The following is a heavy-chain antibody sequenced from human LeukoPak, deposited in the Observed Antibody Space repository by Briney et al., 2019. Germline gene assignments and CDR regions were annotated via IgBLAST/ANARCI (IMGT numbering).Heavy chain of an antibody. V-gene: IGHV3-74*01. CDR3: ARENGYNYFPFDY. CDR1: GFTFSGHW. CDR2: ITPDGSGR. Sequence: PGGSLRLSCAASGFTFSGHWMDWLRQAPGKGLVWVARITPDGSGRHYADFVEGRFTTSRDNAKNTVFLQMNSLRVEDTAVYYCARENGYNYFPFDYWGQGTLVTVSS. J-gene: IGHJ4*02. D-gene: IGHD5-24*01.